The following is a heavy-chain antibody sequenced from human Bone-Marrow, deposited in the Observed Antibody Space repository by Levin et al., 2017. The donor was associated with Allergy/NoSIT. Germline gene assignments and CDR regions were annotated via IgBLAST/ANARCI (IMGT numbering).Heavy chain of an antibody. Sequence: LGASVKVSCKASGYTFIDYYIHWVRQAPGQGLEWMGWINPNSGGTEYAQKFQDRVTLARDTSISTVYLYMSSLRSDDTAMYYCASLSGWYNHWGQGSLVTVSS. CDR2: INPNSGGT. CDR1: GYTFIDYY. CDR3: ASLSGWYNH. J-gene: IGHJ5*02. V-gene: IGHV1-2*03. D-gene: IGHD6-25*01.